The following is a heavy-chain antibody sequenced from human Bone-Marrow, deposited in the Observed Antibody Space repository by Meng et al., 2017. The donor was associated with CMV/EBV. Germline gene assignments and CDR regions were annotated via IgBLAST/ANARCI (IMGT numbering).Heavy chain of an antibody. CDR2: IIPIFGTA. D-gene: IGHD6-6*01. J-gene: IGHJ6*02. CDR3: ARGRIAARAYYGMDV. CDR1: GYTFSNFA. V-gene: IGHV1-69*05. Sequence: SVKVSCKSSGYTFSNFAVSWVRQAPGQGLEWMGGIIPIFGTANYAQKFQGRVTITTDESTSTAYMELSSLRSKDTAVYYCARGRIAARAYYGMDVWGQGTTVTVSS.